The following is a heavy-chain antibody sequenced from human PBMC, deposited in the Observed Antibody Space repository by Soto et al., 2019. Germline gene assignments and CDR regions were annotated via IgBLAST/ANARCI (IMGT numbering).Heavy chain of an antibody. CDR3: AANYSYGPLFDF. V-gene: IGHV1-58*01. D-gene: IGHD5-18*01. J-gene: IGHJ4*02. Sequence: ASVKVSCKASGFTFTSSAVQWVRQARGQRLEWIGWIVVGSGNTNYAQSLQERVTITRDMSTSTAYMELSSLRSEDTAVYYCAANYSYGPLFDFWGQGTLVTAPQ. CDR1: GFTFTSSA. CDR2: IVVGSGNT.